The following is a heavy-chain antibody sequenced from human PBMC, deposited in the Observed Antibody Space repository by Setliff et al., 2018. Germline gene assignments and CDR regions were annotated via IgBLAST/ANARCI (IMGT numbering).Heavy chain of an antibody. V-gene: IGHV1-24*01. J-gene: IGHJ4*02. CDR3: ATSVSWIQLVLYPQGRPEPFDY. CDR2: FDPEDGET. Sequence: ASVKVSCKVSGYTLTELSMHWVRQAPGKGLEWMGGFDPEDGETIYAQKFQGGVTMTEDTSTDTAYMELSSLRSEDTAVYYCATSVSWIQLVLYPQGRPEPFDYWGQGTLVTVSS. D-gene: IGHD5-18*01. CDR1: GYTLTELS.